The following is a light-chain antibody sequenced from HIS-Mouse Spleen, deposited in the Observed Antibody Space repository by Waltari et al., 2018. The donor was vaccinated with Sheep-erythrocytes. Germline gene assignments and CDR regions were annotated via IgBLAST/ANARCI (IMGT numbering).Light chain of an antibody. V-gene: IGLV3-1*01. CDR1: KLGDKY. CDR2: QDS. CDR3: QAWDSSTAV. J-gene: IGLJ2*01. Sequence: SYELTQPPSVSVSPGQTASITCSGDKLGDKYACWYQQKPGQSPVLCIYQDSKRPSGIPERFSGSNAGNTATLTISGTQAMDEADYYCQAWDSSTAVFGGGTKLTVL.